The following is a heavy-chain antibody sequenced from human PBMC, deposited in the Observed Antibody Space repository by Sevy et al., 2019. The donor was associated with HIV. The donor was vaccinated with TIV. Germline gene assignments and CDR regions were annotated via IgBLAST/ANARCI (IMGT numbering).Heavy chain of an antibody. Sequence: GGSLRLSCAASGFTFNNAWMTWVRQAPGKGLEWVGRIKRKTDGGTTDYAAPVKGRFKTSRDDSINTLLLQMNSLKTCDSDVSYCTTIEGSCSAGSCWHFDCSGQGTLVTVSS. CDR1: GFTFNNAW. CDR3: TTIEGSCSAGSCWHFDC. J-gene: IGHJ4*02. V-gene: IGHV3-15*01. D-gene: IGHD2-15*01. CDR2: IKRKTDGGTT.